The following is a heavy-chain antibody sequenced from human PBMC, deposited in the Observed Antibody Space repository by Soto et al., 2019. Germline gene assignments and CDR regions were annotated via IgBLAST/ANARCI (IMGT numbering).Heavy chain of an antibody. J-gene: IGHJ5*02. V-gene: IGHV3-23*01. Sequence: GSLLLSCSASGFTFRNYAMTWARQAPGKGLEWVSSLLRSGSSAYYADSVRGRFTISSDTSANSLYLQMDNLRAEDTAIYYCAKDAISGDGIWLMDSWGQGTVVTVYS. CDR3: AKDAISGDGIWLMDS. CDR1: GFTFRNYA. D-gene: IGHD4-17*01. CDR2: LLRSGSSA.